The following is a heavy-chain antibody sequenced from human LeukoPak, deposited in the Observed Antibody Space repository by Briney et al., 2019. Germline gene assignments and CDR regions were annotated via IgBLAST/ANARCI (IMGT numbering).Heavy chain of an antibody. CDR1: GFTFSSQS. D-gene: IGHD5-12*01. CDR2: ISGSSTTI. Sequence: GGSLRLSCAASGFTFSSQSMDWVRQAPGKGLDWVSYISGSSTTIYYADSVKGRFTISRDSAKNSLYLQMNSLRDEDTAVYYCARHPYSGYDARLPDYWGQGTLVTVSS. V-gene: IGHV3-48*02. J-gene: IGHJ4*02. CDR3: ARHPYSGYDARLPDY.